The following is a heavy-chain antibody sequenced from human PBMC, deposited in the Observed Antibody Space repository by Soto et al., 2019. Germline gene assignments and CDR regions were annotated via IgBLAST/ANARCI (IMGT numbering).Heavy chain of an antibody. J-gene: IGHJ6*02. V-gene: IGHV3-30-3*01. CDR2: ISYDGSNK. CDR3: ARDPPEDINSRSWYCGWDYYYGMDV. CDR1: GFTFSSYA. D-gene: IGHD6-13*01. Sequence: QVQLVESGGGVVQPGRSLRLSGAASGFTFSSYAMHWVRQAPGKGLEWVAVISYDGSNKYYADSVKGRFTISRDNSKNTLYLQMNSLRAEDTAVYYCARDPPEDINSRSWYCGWDYYYGMDVWGQGTTVTVSS.